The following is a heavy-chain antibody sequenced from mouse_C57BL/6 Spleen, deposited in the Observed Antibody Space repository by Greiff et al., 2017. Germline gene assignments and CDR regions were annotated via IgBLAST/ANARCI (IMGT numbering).Heavy chain of an antibody. D-gene: IGHD2-2*01. CDR3: ARGIYYGYSYWYFDV. Sequence: EVQRVESGPGLAKPSQTLSLTCSVTGYSITSDYWNWIRKFPGSKLEYMGYISYSGSTYYNPSLKSRISITRDTSKNQDYLQLNSVTTEDTATYYGARGIYYGYSYWYFDVWGTGTTVTVSS. J-gene: IGHJ1*03. CDR1: GYSITSDY. CDR2: ISYSGST. V-gene: IGHV3-8*01.